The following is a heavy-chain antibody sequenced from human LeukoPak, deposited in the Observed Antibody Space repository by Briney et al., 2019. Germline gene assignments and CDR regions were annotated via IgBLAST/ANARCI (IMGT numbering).Heavy chain of an antibody. CDR1: GFTFSSYT. V-gene: IGHV3-30*02. Sequence: PGGSLRLSCAASGFTFSSYTMHWVRQAPGKGLEWVAFIRYDGSNKYYAGSVKGRFTISRDNSKNTLYLQMNSLRAEDTAVFYCAKGGIRSFDWSLLDYCDYWGQGTLVTVSS. CDR2: IRYDGSNK. D-gene: IGHD3-9*01. J-gene: IGHJ4*02. CDR3: AKGGIRSFDWSLLDYCDY.